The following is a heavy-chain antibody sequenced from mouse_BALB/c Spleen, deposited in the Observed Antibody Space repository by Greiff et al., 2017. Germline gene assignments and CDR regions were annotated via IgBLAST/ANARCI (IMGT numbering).Heavy chain of an antibody. CDR1: GYSFTSYY. J-gene: IGHJ2*01. CDR3: ASYYDLY. V-gene: IGHV1S135*01. D-gene: IGHD2-4*01. Sequence: VQLQQSGPELMKPGASVKISCKASGYSFTSYYMHWVKQSHGKSLEWIGYIDPFNGGTSYNQKFKGKATLTVDKSSSTAYMHLSSLTSEDSAVYYCASYYDLYWGQGTTLTVSS. CDR2: IDPFNGGT.